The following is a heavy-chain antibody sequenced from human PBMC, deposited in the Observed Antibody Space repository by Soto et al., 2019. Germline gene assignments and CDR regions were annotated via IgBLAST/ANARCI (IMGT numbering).Heavy chain of an antibody. J-gene: IGHJ4*02. Sequence: EVQMVESGGGLVQPGGSLRLSCAASRFTFSSYWMSWVGQAPGKGLEWVANIKQDGSEKYYVDSVKGRFTISRDNAKNSLYLQMNSLRAEDTAVYYCARGYYYDSSGYYADYWGQGTLVTVSS. CDR3: ARGYYYDSSGYYADY. D-gene: IGHD3-22*01. CDR1: RFTFSSYW. CDR2: IKQDGSEK. V-gene: IGHV3-7*01.